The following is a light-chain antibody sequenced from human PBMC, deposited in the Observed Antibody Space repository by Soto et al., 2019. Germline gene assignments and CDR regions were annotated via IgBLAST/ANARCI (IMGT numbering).Light chain of an antibody. J-gene: IGKJ4*01. CDR2: GAS. V-gene: IGKV3D-15*01. CDR1: QSVNIY. CDR3: QQYDDWLRLT. Sequence: EIVMTQSPATLSVSPGERATLSCRASQSVNIYLAWYQQKPGQAPRLLIFGASSRATGIPARLSGSGSGTEFNLTISSLQSEDFAVYFCQQYDDWLRLTFGGGTKVDIK.